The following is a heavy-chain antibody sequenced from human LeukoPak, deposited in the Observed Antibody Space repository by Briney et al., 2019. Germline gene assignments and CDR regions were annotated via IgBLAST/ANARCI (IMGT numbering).Heavy chain of an antibody. D-gene: IGHD3-22*01. V-gene: IGHV4-39*01. J-gene: IGHJ6*02. Sequence: PSETLSLTCTVSGGSISSSSYYWGWIRQPPGKGLEWIGSIYYSGSTYYNPSLKSRVTISVDTSKNQFSLKLSSVTAADTAVYYCAMIVVAPYYYGMDVLGQGTTVTVSS. CDR2: IYYSGST. CDR1: GGSISSSSYY. CDR3: AMIVVAPYYYGMDV.